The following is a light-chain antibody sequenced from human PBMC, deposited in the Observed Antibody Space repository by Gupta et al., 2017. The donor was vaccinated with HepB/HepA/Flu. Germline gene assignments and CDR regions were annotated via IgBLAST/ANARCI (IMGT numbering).Light chain of an antibody. Sequence: EIVMTQFPATLSESQGERATLSCRASQSVSSNLAWYQQKPGQAPRLLIYGASTRATGVPARFSGSGSGTEFTLTTSDLQSEDFAVYYCQQYNNWPYTFGQGTKLEIK. J-gene: IGKJ2*01. V-gene: IGKV3-15*01. CDR1: QSVSSN. CDR2: GAS. CDR3: QQYNNWPYT.